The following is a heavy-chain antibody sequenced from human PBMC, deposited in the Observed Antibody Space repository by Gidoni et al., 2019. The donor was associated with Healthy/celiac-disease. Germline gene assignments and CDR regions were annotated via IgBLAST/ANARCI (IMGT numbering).Heavy chain of an antibody. CDR2: INHSGST. CDR1: GGSFSGYY. V-gene: IGHV4-34*01. J-gene: IGHJ6*02. CDR3: ARSRQYYYYYGMDV. Sequence: QVQLQQWGAGLLKPSETLSLTCAVYGGSFSGYYWSWIRQPPGKGLAWIGEINHSGSTNYNPSLKSLVTISVDTSKNQFSLKLSSVTAADTAVYYCARSRQYYYYYGMDVWGQGTTVTVSS.